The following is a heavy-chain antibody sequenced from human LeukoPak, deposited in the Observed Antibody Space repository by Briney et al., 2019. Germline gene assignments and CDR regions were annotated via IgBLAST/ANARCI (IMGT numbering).Heavy chain of an antibody. CDR3: ATLRFGELLRYFDY. Sequence: ASVKVPCKVPGYTLTELSMHWVRQAPGKGLEWMGGFDPEDGETIYAQKFQGRVTMTEDTSTDTAYMELSSLRSEDTAVYYCATLRFGELLRYFDYWGQGTLVTVSS. D-gene: IGHD3-10*01. CDR1: GYTLTELS. J-gene: IGHJ4*02. CDR2: FDPEDGET. V-gene: IGHV1-24*01.